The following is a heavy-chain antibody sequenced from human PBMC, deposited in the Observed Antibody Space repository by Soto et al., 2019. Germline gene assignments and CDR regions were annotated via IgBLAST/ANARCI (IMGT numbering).Heavy chain of an antibody. CDR2: ISAYNGNT. Sequence: ASAKACFNAPRYTFTSYSTICVRPPPGQALEWMGWISAYNGNTNYAQKLQGRVTMTTDTSTSTAYMELRSLRSDDTAVYYCARDYYDSSGYWGLDAFGIRGQRPMVXVS. CDR3: ARDYYDSSGYWGLDAFGI. V-gene: IGHV1-18*04. CDR1: RYTFTSYS. D-gene: IGHD3-22*01. J-gene: IGHJ3*02.